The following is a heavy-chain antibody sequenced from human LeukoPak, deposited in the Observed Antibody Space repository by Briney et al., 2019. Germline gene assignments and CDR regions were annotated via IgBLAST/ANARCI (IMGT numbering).Heavy chain of an antibody. D-gene: IGHD3-22*01. CDR1: AFTFRRYG. V-gene: IGHV3-30*02. CDR3: AKKWSGDYDSSGVNDAFDV. CDR2: IRYHGSDK. Sequence: GGSLRLSCTASAFTFRRYGMHWVRQAPGKGLDWVAFIRYHGSDKYYADSVKGRFTISRDNSKNTLYLQMNSLRAEDTAVYYCAKKWSGDYDSSGVNDAFDVWGQGTMVTVSS. J-gene: IGHJ3*01.